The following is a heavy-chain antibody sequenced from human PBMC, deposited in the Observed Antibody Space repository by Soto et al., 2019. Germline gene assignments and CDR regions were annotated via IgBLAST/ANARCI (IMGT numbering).Heavy chain of an antibody. Sequence: TLYLTCTVSGDSISSGTHYWTGIRQQTGKGLEWIGYISSSGNSYYSPSLKSRVFMSVDTSKNLFSLKLSSVTAADTAIYFCVVLLTSTSNSIDFWGQGTQVTVS. J-gene: IGHJ4*02. CDR1: GDSISSGTHY. CDR3: VVLLTSTSNSIDF. D-gene: IGHD1-26*01. CDR2: ISSSGNS. V-gene: IGHV4-31*03.